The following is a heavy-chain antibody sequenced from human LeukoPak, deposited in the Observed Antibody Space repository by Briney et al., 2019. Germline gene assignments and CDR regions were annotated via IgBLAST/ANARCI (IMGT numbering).Heavy chain of an antibody. V-gene: IGHV3-48*03. Sequence: PGGSLRLSCAASGFTFSSYVMDWVRQAPGKGLEWVSYISSSGSTIYYADSVKGRFTISRDNAKNSLYLQMNSLRAEDTAVYYCAKEVTPDRSGFDAFDIWGQGTMVTVSS. CDR3: AKEVTPDRSGFDAFDI. D-gene: IGHD3-22*01. CDR1: GFTFSSYV. CDR2: ISSSGSTI. J-gene: IGHJ3*02.